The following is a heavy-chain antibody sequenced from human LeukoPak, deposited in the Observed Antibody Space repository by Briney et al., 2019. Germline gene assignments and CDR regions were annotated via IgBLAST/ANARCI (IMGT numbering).Heavy chain of an antibody. V-gene: IGHV1-24*01. CDR3: ASSGSVNYYGSGSYYNLDY. D-gene: IGHD3-10*01. J-gene: IGHJ4*02. Sequence: ASVTVSCKVSGYTLTELSMHWVRQAPGKGLEWMGGFDPEDGETIYAQKFQGRVTMTEDTSTDTAYMELSSLRSEDTAVYYCASSGSVNYYGSGSYYNLDYWGQGTLVTVSS. CDR2: FDPEDGET. CDR1: GYTLTELS.